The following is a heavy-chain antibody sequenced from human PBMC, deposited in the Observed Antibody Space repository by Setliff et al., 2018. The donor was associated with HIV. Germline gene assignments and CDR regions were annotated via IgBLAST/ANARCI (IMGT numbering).Heavy chain of an antibody. J-gene: IGHJ3*02. CDR2: IFTSGST. D-gene: IGHD3-3*01. V-gene: IGHV4-61*09. CDR3: ARVPRITTLRNAFDI. CDR1: GGSVSSGSYF. Sequence: PSETLSLTCTVSGGSVSSGSYFWSWIRQPAGKGLEWIGHIFTSGSTSYNPSLKSRLTTSVDRSKNQFSLKLSSVTAADTAIYYCARVPRITTLRNAFDIWGQGTMVTVSS.